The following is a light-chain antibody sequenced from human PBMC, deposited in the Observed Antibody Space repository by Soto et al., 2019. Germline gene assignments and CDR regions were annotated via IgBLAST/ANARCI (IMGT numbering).Light chain of an antibody. V-gene: IGKV1-17*01. CDR3: LQHNTSPFT. Sequence: DIQMTQSPSSQSASVGDRVTITCRASQDIRLDLAWYQQAPGKAPKRLIYAASRLQGGVPSRFSGSGYRTEFTLTISGLQPEDFATYYCLQHNTSPFTFGPWTKVDV. J-gene: IGKJ3*01. CDR2: AAS. CDR1: QDIRLD.